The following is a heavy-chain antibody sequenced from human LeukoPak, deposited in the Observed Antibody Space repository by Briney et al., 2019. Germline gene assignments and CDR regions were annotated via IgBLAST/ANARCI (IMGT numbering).Heavy chain of an antibody. V-gene: IGHV3-48*01. J-gene: IGHJ6*02. CDR1: GFTFSSYS. Sequence: GGSLRLSCAASGFTFSSYSMNWVCQAPGKGLEWVSYISSSSSTIYYADSVKGRFTISRDNAKNSLYLQMDSLRAEDTAVYYCARAAGGYCSSTSCYTPWNYYYYYGMDVWGQGTTVTVSS. CDR3: ARAAGGYCSSTSCYTPWNYYYYYGMDV. D-gene: IGHD2-2*02. CDR2: ISSSSSTI.